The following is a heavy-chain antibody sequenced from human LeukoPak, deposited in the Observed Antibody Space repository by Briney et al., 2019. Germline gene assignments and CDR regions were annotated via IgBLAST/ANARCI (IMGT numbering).Heavy chain of an antibody. Sequence: GASVKVSCKASGYTFTSYGISWVRQAPGQGLEWMGWISVYNGNTNYAQKLQGRVTMTTDTSTNTAYMELRSLGSDDTAVYYCAILRPYYYDSSGYKVEQDYWGQGTLVTVSS. J-gene: IGHJ4*02. CDR3: AILRPYYYDSSGYKVEQDY. D-gene: IGHD3-22*01. CDR1: GYTFTSYG. CDR2: ISVYNGNT. V-gene: IGHV1-18*01.